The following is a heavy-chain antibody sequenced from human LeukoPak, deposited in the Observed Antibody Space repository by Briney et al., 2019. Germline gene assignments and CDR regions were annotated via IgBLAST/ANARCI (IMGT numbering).Heavy chain of an antibody. Sequence: GGSLRLSCAASGLSVRDYAMHWVRQAPGKGLEWVAVMSYEETYKNYAEAVKGRFTISRDDSKNTLFLQMSSLRPEDTAVYYCARDFGVIRRSWGQGTLVTVSS. CDR1: GLSVRDYA. CDR2: MSYEETYK. V-gene: IGHV3-30-3*01. D-gene: IGHD3-3*01. J-gene: IGHJ5*02. CDR3: ARDFGVIRRS.